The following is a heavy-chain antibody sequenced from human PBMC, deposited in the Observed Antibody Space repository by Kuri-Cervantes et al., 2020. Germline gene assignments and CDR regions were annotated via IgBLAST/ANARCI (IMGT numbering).Heavy chain of an antibody. CDR2: TKQDGSEK. Sequence: GGSLRLSCAASGFTFSSYWMSWVRQAPGKGLEWVANTKQDGSEKYYVDSVKGRFTISRDNAKNSLYLQMNSLRAEDTAVYYCARWRIDIARGAFDIWGQGTMVTVSS. CDR1: GFTFSSYW. V-gene: IGHV3-7*01. CDR3: ARWRIDIARGAFDI. J-gene: IGHJ3*02. D-gene: IGHD2-15*01.